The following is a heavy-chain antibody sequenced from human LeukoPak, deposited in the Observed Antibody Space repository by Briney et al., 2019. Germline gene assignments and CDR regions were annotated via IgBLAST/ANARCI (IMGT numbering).Heavy chain of an antibody. D-gene: IGHD3-10*01. J-gene: IGHJ4*02. CDR3: VRDRELNY. CDR1: GGSISSYY. CDR2: TYNSGST. V-gene: IGHV4-59*01. Sequence: SETLSLTCTVPGGSISSYYWSWIRQPPGKGLEWLGYTYNSGSTLYNPSLKSRVAISVDTSRNEFSLRLTSVTAADAAVYYCVRDRELNYWGQGTLVTVSS.